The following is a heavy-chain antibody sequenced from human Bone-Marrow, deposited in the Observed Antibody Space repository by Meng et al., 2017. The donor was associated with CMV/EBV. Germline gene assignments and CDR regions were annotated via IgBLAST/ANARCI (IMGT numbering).Heavy chain of an antibody. CDR3: ARKGADYFDSSGYPRSPKYFDY. CDR1: GGSVSSGSYY. D-gene: IGHD3-22*01. V-gene: IGHV4-61*01. J-gene: IGHJ4*02. Sequence: SETLSLTCTASGGSVSSGSYYWSWIRQPPGKGPEWIGYIYYTGTTDYNPSLKSRVTISVDTSKNQFSLKLSSVTAADTAVYYCARKGADYFDSSGYPRSPKYFDYWGQGTLVTVSS. CDR2: IYYTGTT.